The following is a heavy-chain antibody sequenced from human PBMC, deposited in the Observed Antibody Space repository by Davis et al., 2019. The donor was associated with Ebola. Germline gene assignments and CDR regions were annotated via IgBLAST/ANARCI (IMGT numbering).Heavy chain of an antibody. D-gene: IGHD6-13*01. CDR3: ARSSSWYSVDY. CDR1: GGSISSYY. CDR2: IYYSGST. V-gene: IGHV4-59*08. J-gene: IGHJ4*02. Sequence: SETLSLTCNVSGGSISSYYWSWIRQPPGKGLEWIGYIYYSGSTNYNPSLKSRVTISVDTSKNQFSLKLSSVTAADTAVYYCARSSSWYSVDYWGQGTLVTVSS.